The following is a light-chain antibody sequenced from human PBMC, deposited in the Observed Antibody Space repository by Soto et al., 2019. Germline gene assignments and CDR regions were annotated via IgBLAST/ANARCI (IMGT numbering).Light chain of an antibody. Sequence: IVLTQSPATLSLSPGERATLSCRASQSVSSYLAGYQQKPGQAPRLLVYDTSNRATGIPARFSGSGSGTDFTLTISSLEPEYCAVYYCQQRGDFGGGTKVEIK. CDR2: DTS. J-gene: IGKJ4*01. CDR3: QQRGD. V-gene: IGKV3-11*01. CDR1: QSVSSY.